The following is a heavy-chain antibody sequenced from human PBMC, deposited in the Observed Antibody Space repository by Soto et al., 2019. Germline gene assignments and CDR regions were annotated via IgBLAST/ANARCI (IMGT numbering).Heavy chain of an antibody. V-gene: IGHV3-23*01. D-gene: IGHD1-7*01. Sequence: PGGSLRLSCAVSGFPFSGYGMTWVRQAPGKGLEWVSFSSATGAGTYYADSVKGRFTISRDNSKNTLYLQMTSLRADDTAVYYCAKDRRAGGNYGFYSDFWGQGALVTVSS. J-gene: IGHJ4*02. CDR1: GFPFSGYG. CDR2: SSATGAGT. CDR3: AKDRRAGGNYGFYSDF.